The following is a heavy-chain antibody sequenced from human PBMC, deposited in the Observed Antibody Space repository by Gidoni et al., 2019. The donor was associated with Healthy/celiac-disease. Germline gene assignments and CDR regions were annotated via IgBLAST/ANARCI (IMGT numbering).Heavy chain of an antibody. V-gene: IGHV3-23*01. J-gene: IGHJ4*02. CDR2: ISGSGGST. D-gene: IGHD3-9*01. Sequence: EVQLLESGGGLVQPGGSLRLSCAASGLTFSSYAMSWVRQAPGKGLEWVSAISGSGGSTYYADSVKGRFTISRDNSKNTLYLQMNSLRAEDTAVYYCAKGPYYDILTGYYKAPLGFDYWGQGTLVTVSS. CDR1: GLTFSSYA. CDR3: AKGPYYDILTGYYKAPLGFDY.